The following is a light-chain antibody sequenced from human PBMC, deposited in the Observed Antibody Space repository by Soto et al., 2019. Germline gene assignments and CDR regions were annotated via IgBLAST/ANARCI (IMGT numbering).Light chain of an antibody. J-gene: IGKJ1*01. CDR3: QQSYSTLGT. CDR2: GAS. V-gene: IGKV1-27*01. Sequence: DIQMTQSPSSLSSSVGDIFTITCRASQGIRNYLAWYQQKPGKVPKLLIYGASTLQSGVPSRFSGSGSGTDFTLTISSLQPEDFATYYCQQSYSTLGTFGQGTKVDIK. CDR1: QGIRNY.